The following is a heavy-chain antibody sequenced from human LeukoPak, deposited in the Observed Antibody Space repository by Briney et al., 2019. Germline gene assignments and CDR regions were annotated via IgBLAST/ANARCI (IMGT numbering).Heavy chain of an antibody. Sequence: ASVTVSFTASGYTFTGYYMHWVRQAPGQGGEGVGWINPNSGGTNYAQKFQGRVTLTRATSISTAYMELSRLRSDDTAVYYCARHLGKYSSSWYFPDPSRFPQDDYWGQGPLVTVSS. CDR1: GYTFTGYY. CDR2: INPNSGGT. D-gene: IGHD6-13*01. J-gene: IGHJ4*02. CDR3: ARHLGKYSSSWYFPDPSRFPQDDY. V-gene: IGHV1-2*02.